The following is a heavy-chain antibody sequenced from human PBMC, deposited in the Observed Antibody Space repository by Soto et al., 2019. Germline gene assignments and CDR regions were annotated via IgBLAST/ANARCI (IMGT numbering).Heavy chain of an antibody. CDR2: ISDNSSVI. V-gene: IGHV3-48*02. CDR3: ARDRDAYCSKGICYVPYFDY. Sequence: EVQLVESGGGLVQPGGSLRLSCAASGFTFSTYSINWVRQAPGKGLEWISYISDNSSVIYYADAVKGRFTISRDNAKNSLYIQMNSLRDEDTAVYYCARDRDAYCSKGICYVPYFDYWGQGTLVTVSS. J-gene: IGHJ4*02. CDR1: GFTFSTYS. D-gene: IGHD2-8*01.